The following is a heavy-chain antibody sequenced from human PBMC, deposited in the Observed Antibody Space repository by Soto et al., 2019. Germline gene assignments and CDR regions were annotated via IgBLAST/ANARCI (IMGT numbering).Heavy chain of an antibody. J-gene: IGHJ6*02. CDR2: IDPSDSYT. V-gene: IGHV5-10-1*01. D-gene: IGHD4-17*01. CDR1: GYSFTSYW. Sequence: GESLKISCQGSGYSFTSYWISWVRQMPGKGLEWMGRIDPSDSYTNYSPSFQGHVTISADKSISTAYLQWSSLKASDTAMYYCARRTVTTRYYYYGMDVWGQGTTVTVSS. CDR3: ARRTVTTRYYYYGMDV.